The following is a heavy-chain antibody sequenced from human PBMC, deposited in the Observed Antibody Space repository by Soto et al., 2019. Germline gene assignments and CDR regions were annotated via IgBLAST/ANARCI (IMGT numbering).Heavy chain of an antibody. CDR1: GFTFSIYA. Sequence: GSLRLSCAASGFTFSIYAMSWVRQAPGKGLEWVSAISGSGGSTYYADSVKGRFTISRDNSKNTLYLQMNSLRAEDTAVYYCAKDEGIAILSHWGQGTLVTVSS. D-gene: IGHD6-13*01. V-gene: IGHV3-23*01. CDR2: ISGSGGST. CDR3: AKDEGIAILSH. J-gene: IGHJ4*02.